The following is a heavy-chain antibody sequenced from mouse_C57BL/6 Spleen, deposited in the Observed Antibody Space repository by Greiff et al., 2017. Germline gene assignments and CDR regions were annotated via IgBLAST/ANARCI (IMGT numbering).Heavy chain of an antibody. V-gene: IGHV1-82*01. J-gene: IGHJ2*01. CDR2: IYPGDGDT. Sequence: QVQLQQSEPELVKPGASVKISCKASGYAFSSSWVNWVKQRPGKGLEWIGRIYPGDGDTNYNGKFKGKATLTADKSSSTAYMQLSSLTSEDSAVYFCAREMRGHYFDYWGQGTTLTVSS. CDR3: AREMRGHYFDY. CDR1: GYAFSSSW.